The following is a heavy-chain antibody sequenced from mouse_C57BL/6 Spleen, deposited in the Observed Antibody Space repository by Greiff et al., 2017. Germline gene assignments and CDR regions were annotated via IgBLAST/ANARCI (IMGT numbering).Heavy chain of an antibody. CDR3: AREGYYGGRYAMDY. V-gene: IGHV1-52*01. CDR1: GYTFTSYW. Sequence: QVQLQQPGAELVRPGSSVKLSCKASGYTFTSYWMHWVKQRPIQGLEWIGNIDPSDSETPYNQKFKDKATLTVDISYSTAYMQLSSLTSEDSAVYYCAREGYYGGRYAMDYWGQGTSVTVSS. D-gene: IGHD1-1*01. CDR2: IDPSDSET. J-gene: IGHJ4*01.